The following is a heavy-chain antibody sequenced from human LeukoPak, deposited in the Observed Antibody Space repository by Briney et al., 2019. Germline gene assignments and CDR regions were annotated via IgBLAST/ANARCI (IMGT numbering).Heavy chain of an antibody. D-gene: IGHD1-14*01. CDR1: GFTFSSYW. CDR2: INPGGSSI. CDR3: ARSNQADGY. V-gene: IGHV3-74*01. J-gene: IGHJ4*02. Sequence: PGGSLRLSCAASGFTFSSYWMHWVRQVPGEGLVWVARINPGGSSITYADSVKGRFTISRDNAKNTLYLQMDSLRAEDTGVYYCARSNQADGYWGQGTLVTVSS.